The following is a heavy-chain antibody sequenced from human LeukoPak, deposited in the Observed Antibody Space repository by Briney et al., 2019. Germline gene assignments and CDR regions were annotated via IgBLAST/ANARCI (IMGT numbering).Heavy chain of an antibody. J-gene: IGHJ4*02. CDR3: ARILLGYRSGGSCLNLYYFDY. D-gene: IGHD2-15*01. CDR2: INHSGST. V-gene: IGHV4-34*01. Sequence: SETLSLTCAVYGGSFSGYYWSWIRQPPGKGLEWIGEINHSGSTNYNPSLKSRVTISVDTSKNQFSLKLSSVTAADTAVYYCARILLGYRSGGSCLNLYYFDYWGQGTLVTVSS. CDR1: GGSFSGYY.